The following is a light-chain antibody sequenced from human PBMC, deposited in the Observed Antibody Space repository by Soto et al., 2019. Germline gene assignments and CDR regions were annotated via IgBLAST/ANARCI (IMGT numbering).Light chain of an antibody. Sequence: DIQMTQSPSTLSASVGDRVTITCRASESISNWLAWFQQKPGKAPKLLIHKTSTLESGVPSRFSGSGSGTEFTLTISSLQPDDFATYFCQQYSTYWSFGQGPKVEIK. J-gene: IGKJ1*01. CDR1: ESISNW. CDR3: QQYSTYWS. V-gene: IGKV1-5*03. CDR2: KTS.